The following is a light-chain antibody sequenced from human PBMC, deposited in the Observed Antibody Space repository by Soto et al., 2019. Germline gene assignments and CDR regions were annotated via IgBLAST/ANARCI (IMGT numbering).Light chain of an antibody. V-gene: IGKV3-11*01. CDR1: QSVSSSH. CDR2: DAS. CDR3: QQRSNWPPIT. J-gene: IGKJ5*01. Sequence: EIVMTQSPTTLSVSPGERATLSCRASQSVSSSHLAWYQHKPGQAPRLLIYDASHRAAGIPARFSGSGFGTDFTLTISSLEPEDAAVYYCQQRSNWPPITFGQGTRLEIK.